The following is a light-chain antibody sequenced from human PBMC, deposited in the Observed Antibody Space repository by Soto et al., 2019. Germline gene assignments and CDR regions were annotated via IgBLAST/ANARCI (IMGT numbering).Light chain of an antibody. V-gene: IGKV3-20*01. CDR2: GAS. Sequence: EIVLTQSPATLSLSPGERATLSCRASQSVNINLAWYQQKPGQAPRLLIYGASNRAAGIPDRFSGSGSGTDFTLTISRLEPEDFAVYYCHQYSSSRRTFGQGTKVDIK. J-gene: IGKJ1*01. CDR3: HQYSSSRRT. CDR1: QSVNIN.